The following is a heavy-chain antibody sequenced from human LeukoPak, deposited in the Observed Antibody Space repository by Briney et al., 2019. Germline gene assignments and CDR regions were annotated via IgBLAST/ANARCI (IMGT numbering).Heavy chain of an antibody. CDR2: ISAYNGNT. D-gene: IGHD3-9*01. CDR1: GYTFTIYG. CDR3: GRAXXRYFDWXAXYI. Sequence: ASVKVSRKASGYTFTIYGISWVRQAPGQGLEWMGWISAYNGNTNYAQKLQGRVTMTTDTSTSTAYMELRSRREEDTGVYYCGRAXXRYFDWXAXYIWGQXXXVTV. J-gene: IGHJ3*02. V-gene: IGHV1-18*01.